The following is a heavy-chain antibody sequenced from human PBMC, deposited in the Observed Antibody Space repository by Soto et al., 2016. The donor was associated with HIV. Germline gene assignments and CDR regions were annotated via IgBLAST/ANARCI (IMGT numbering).Heavy chain of an antibody. V-gene: IGHV3-23*01. CDR1: GFTFDSYA. CDR3: AKVMIGGNSNYYYYYGMDV. J-gene: IGHJ6*02. Sequence: EVQLLESGGNLIQPGGSLRLSCVASGFTFDSYAMSWVRQAPGKGLEWVSTITGSGSGTYFADSVKGRFTISRDNSKTTLYLQMNSLRAEDTALYFCAKVMIGGNSNYYYYYGMDVWGQGTTVTVSS. D-gene: IGHD3-22*01. CDR2: ITGSGSGT.